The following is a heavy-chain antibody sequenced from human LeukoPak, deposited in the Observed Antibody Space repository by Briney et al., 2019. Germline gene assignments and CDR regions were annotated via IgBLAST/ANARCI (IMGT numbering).Heavy chain of an antibody. Sequence: GGSLRLSCAASGFTFSHYWMSWVRQAPGKGLEWVANIKQDGGEKCYVDSVKGRFTISRDNAKNSLYLQMNSLRAEDTAVYYCAAEDYYYYYGMDVWGQGTTVTVSS. J-gene: IGHJ6*02. CDR3: AAEDYYYYYGMDV. V-gene: IGHV3-7*01. CDR2: IKQDGGEK. CDR1: GFTFSHYW.